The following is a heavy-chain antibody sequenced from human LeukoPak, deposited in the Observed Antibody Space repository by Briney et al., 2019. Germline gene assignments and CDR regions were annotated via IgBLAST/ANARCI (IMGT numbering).Heavy chain of an antibody. D-gene: IGHD3-10*01. Sequence: GGSLRLSCAASGFTFSSYWMSWVRQAPGKGLEWVANIKQDGSEKYYVDSVKGRFTISRDNAKNSLYLQMNSLRAEDTAVYYCARDPFNGSGSYYYLYWGQGTLLTVSS. CDR2: IKQDGSEK. CDR1: GFTFSSYW. J-gene: IGHJ4*02. CDR3: ARDPFNGSGSYYYLY. V-gene: IGHV3-7*01.